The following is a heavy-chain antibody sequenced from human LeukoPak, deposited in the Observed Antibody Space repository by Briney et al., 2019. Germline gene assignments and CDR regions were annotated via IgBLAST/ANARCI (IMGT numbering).Heavy chain of an antibody. CDR3: ARDPLEWSENYFDY. V-gene: IGHV1-18*01. Sequence: GASVKVSCKASGYTFTSYGISWVRQAPGQGLEWMGWISAYNGNTDYAQKLQGRVTMTTDTSTSTAYMELRSLRSDDTAVYYCARDPLEWSENYFDYWGQGTLVTVSS. CDR2: ISAYNGNT. J-gene: IGHJ4*02. CDR1: GYTFTSYG. D-gene: IGHD3-3*01.